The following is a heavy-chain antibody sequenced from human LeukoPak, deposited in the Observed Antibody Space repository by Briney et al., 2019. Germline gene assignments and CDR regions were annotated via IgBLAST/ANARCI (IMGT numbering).Heavy chain of an antibody. D-gene: IGHD6-19*01. J-gene: IGHJ6*03. CDR1: GESISSGHYY. Sequence: SETLSLTCTVSGESISSGHYYWSWIRQPAGRGLEWIGRVYTGGSTDYNPSFRSRVTISVDTSKNQFSLMLLSVTAADTAVYYCARVGSYSWGLRSFYYYFMDVWGKGATITVS. CDR2: VYTGGST. CDR3: ARVGSYSWGLRSFYYYFMDV. V-gene: IGHV4-61*02.